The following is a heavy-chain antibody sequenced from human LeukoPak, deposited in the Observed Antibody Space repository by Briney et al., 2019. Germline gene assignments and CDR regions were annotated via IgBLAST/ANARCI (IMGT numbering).Heavy chain of an antibody. Sequence: SKTLSLTCTVSGGSIIDSSYYWGWIRQPPGKGLEWIGNIYYFGTTLHNPSLKSRVTMSVDTSKNQFSLKLSSVTAADTAVYYCARDSHAWYGQYYFDFWGQGALVTVSS. J-gene: IGHJ4*02. CDR1: GGSIIDSSYY. CDR3: ARDSHAWYGQYYFDF. V-gene: IGHV4-39*07. CDR2: IYYFGTT. D-gene: IGHD6-13*01.